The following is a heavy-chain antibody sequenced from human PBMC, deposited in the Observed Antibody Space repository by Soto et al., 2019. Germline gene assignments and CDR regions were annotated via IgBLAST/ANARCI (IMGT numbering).Heavy chain of an antibody. Sequence: QVHLVQSGAEVKKPGASVKVSCRTSGYTFNSYQISWVRQAPRQGPVWMGWISTFNGNTNYAPKLQGRVTMTIDTSTSTAYMELRNLRSDDTAVYYCARGDWNYWGQGTLVTVSS. CDR2: ISTFNGNT. CDR3: ARGDWNY. CDR1: GYTFNSYQ. D-gene: IGHD1-1*01. V-gene: IGHV1-18*04. J-gene: IGHJ4*02.